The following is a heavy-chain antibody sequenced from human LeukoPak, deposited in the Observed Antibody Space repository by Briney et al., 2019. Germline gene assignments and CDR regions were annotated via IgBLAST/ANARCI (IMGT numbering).Heavy chain of an antibody. J-gene: IGHJ4*02. V-gene: IGHV6-1*01. CDR2: TYYRSKWYN. CDR1: GDSVSSNSAG. D-gene: IGHD1-26*01. CDR3: AKGGGSLDY. Sequence: RSQTLPLTCAISGDSVSSNSAGWSWIRQSPSRALEWLGRTYYRSKWYNDYAVSVKGRITINPDTSKNQFSLQLNSVTPEDTAVYYCAKGGGSLDYWGRGTLVTVSS.